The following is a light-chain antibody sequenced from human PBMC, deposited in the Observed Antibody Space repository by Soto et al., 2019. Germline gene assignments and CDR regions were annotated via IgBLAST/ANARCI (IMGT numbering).Light chain of an antibody. V-gene: IGKV3-11*01. CDR3: QQRSHWPRT. CDR2: DVS. Sequence: IVLTQSPATLSFCYRKIANLPDWASQTITSYLIWYQQKPGQAPRLLIYDVSNRATGIPARFSGSGSGTDFSLTISSLEPEDFAVYYCQQRSHWPRTFGQGTKVDIK. J-gene: IGKJ1*01. CDR1: QTITSY.